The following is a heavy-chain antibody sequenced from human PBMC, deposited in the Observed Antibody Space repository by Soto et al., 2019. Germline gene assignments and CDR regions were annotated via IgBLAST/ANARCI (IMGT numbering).Heavy chain of an antibody. CDR2: IYYSGST. CDR1: GGSISSYY. CDR3: ARDLGGGYYYGMDV. D-gene: IGHD3-16*01. J-gene: IGHJ6*02. V-gene: IGHV4-59*01. Sequence: SETLSLTCTVSGGSISSYYWSWIRQPPGKGLVWIGYIYYSGSTNYNPSLKSRVTLSVDTSKNQFSLKLSSVTAADTAVYYCARDLGGGYYYGMDVWGQGTTVTVSS.